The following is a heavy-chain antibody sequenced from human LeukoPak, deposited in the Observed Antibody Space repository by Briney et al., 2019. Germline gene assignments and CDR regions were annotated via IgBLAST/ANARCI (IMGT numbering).Heavy chain of an antibody. D-gene: IGHD1-14*01. CDR1: GFTFSGYG. V-gene: IGHV3-30*03. CDR3: AARAYPGGGEPLRGSFYFDY. CDR2: MSADGANE. J-gene: IGHJ4*02. Sequence: GGSLRLSCAASGFTFSGYGIHWVRQSPGKGLEWVAIMSADGANEYYADSVRGRFTLSRDNPRNTLDLHMYLHINSLTTDDTAMYYCAARAYPGGGEPLRGSFYFDYWGQGTLVTVSS.